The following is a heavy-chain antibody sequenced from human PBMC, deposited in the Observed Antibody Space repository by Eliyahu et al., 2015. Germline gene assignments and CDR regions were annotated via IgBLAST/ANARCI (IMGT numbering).Heavy chain of an antibody. CDR2: IIPIFGTA. J-gene: IGHJ5*02. D-gene: IGHD6-13*01. Sequence: QVQLVQSGAEVKKPGSSVKVSCXASGGTFSSYAIXWVRQAPGQGLEWMGGIIPIFGTANYAQKFQGRVTITADESTSTAYMELSSLRSEDTAVYYCARGGEAAAIIASWFDPWGQGTLVTVSS. CDR3: ARGGEAAAIIASWFDP. CDR1: GGTFSSYA. V-gene: IGHV1-69*01.